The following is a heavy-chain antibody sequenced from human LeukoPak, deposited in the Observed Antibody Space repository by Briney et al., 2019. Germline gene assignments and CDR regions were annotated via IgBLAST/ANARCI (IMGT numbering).Heavy chain of an antibody. CDR1: GYTFTSYD. J-gene: IGHJ6*02. CDR2: INPNSGNT. CDR3: AREQQQLVREYYGMDV. D-gene: IGHD6-13*01. Sequence: ASVKVSCKASGYTFTSYDINWVRQATGQGPEWMGWINPNSGNTGYAQKFQGRVTMTRNTSISTAYMELSSLRSEDTAVYYCAREQQQLVREYYGMDVWGQGTTVTVSS. V-gene: IGHV1-8*01.